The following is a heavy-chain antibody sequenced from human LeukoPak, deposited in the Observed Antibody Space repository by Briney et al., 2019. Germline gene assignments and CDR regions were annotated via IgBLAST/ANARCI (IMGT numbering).Heavy chain of an antibody. Sequence: GGSLRLSCAASGFPFSTYWMGWVRQAPGKGLEWVAIIKQDGSETYYANFVKGRFTISRDNAKNSLSLQMDSLRGEDTAVYFCARDPRGSGYLYYFDYWGQGTLVTVSS. CDR3: ARDPRGSGYLYYFDY. V-gene: IGHV3-7*01. J-gene: IGHJ4*02. CDR2: IKQDGSET. D-gene: IGHD3-22*01. CDR1: GFPFSTYW.